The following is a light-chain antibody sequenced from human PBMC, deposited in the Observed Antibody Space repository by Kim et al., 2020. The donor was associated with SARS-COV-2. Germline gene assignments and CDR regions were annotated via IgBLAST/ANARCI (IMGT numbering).Light chain of an antibody. CDR1: SSNIGSYTY. Sequence: SISISCTATSSNIGSYTYVSWHQQHPGKAPKLMIYDVNKRPSGISSRFSGSKSGSTASLTISGLQAEDEADYYCSSFTTRSTLVFGGGTKVTVL. CDR3: SSFTTRSTLV. CDR2: DVN. V-gene: IGLV2-14*03. J-gene: IGLJ3*02.